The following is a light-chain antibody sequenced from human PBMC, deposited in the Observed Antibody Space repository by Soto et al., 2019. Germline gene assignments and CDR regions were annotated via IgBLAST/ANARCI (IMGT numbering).Light chain of an antibody. V-gene: IGLV2-14*01. CDR2: DVS. CDR3: TSFTSSSTLYV. Sequence: QSVLTQPASVSGSPGQSITISCPGTSSDVGGYNSVSWYQQHPGTAPKVMIYDVSNRPSGVSNRFSGSKSGNTASLTISGLQAEDEADYYCTSFTSSSTLYVFGTGTKVTVL. J-gene: IGLJ1*01. CDR1: SSDVGGYNS.